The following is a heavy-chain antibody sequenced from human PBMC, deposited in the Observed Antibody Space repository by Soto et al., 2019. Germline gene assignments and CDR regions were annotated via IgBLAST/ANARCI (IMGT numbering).Heavy chain of an antibody. CDR2: IYYSGST. D-gene: IGHD6-19*01. CDR3: ARAETPNSSGGYGPGFDP. Sequence: QLQLQESGPGLVKPSETLSLTCTVSGGSISSSSYYWGWLRQPPGKGLEWIGSIYYSGSTYYNPSRKSRVPISGDTSKNQCSRKLSSVTAADTAVYYCARAETPNSSGGYGPGFDPWGQGTLVTVSS. J-gene: IGHJ5*02. V-gene: IGHV4-39*01. CDR1: GGSISSSSYY.